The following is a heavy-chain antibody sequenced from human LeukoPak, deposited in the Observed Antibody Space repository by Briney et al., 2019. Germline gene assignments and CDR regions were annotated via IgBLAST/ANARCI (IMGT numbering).Heavy chain of an antibody. CDR2: VNQGGTEK. CDR1: GFTFSSQW. J-gene: IGHJ4*02. Sequence: GGSLRLSCAASGFTFSSQWMSWVRQAPGKGLEWVANVNQGGTEKYYVDSVKGRFTISRDNAKDSMYLQMNSLRAEDTAVYYCVRDLDSIAFFWGQGTLVTVSS. D-gene: IGHD2/OR15-2a*01. V-gene: IGHV3-7*01. CDR3: VRDLDSIAFF.